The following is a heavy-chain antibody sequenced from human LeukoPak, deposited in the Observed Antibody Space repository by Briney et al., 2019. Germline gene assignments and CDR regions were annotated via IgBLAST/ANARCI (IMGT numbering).Heavy chain of an antibody. D-gene: IGHD1-26*01. J-gene: IGHJ4*02. V-gene: IGHV4-34*01. CDR2: INHSGGT. Sequence: SETLSLTCAVYGGSFSGFYWSWIRQPPGKGLEWIGDINHSGGTNYIPSLKSRVTISVDTSKNQFSLKLTSVTAADTAVYYCARAHWVGATPFDYWGQGTLVTVSS. CDR1: GGSFSGFY. CDR3: ARAHWVGATPFDY.